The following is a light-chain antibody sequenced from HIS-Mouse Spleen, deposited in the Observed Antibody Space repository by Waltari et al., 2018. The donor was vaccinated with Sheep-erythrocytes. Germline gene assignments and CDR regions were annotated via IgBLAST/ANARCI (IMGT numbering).Light chain of an antibody. Sequence: SYELTQPPSVSVSPGQTASITCSGDKLGDKYASWYQQKPGQSPVLVLYQDSKRPSGIPERFSGSNSGNTATLTISGTQAMDEADYYCQAWDSSTAEVFGGGTKLTVL. CDR2: QDS. V-gene: IGLV3-1*01. J-gene: IGLJ2*01. CDR1: KLGDKY. CDR3: QAWDSSTAEV.